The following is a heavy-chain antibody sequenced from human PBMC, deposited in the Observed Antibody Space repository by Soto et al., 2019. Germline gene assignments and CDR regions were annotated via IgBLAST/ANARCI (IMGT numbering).Heavy chain of an antibody. CDR2: IGASGAAP. J-gene: IGHJ4*02. CDR3: AKDAPRPNGWYFFDY. CDR1: GFTFNQQD. Sequence: EVQVLESGGGLVQPGGSLRLSCAASGFTFNQQDMAWVRQAPGKGLEWVSGIGASGAAPQYAVSVRGRFTISRDNSKNTLFLQMNSLRAEDTAIYYCAKDAPRPNGWYFFDYWGQGALVIVSS. D-gene: IGHD6-19*01. V-gene: IGHV3-23*01.